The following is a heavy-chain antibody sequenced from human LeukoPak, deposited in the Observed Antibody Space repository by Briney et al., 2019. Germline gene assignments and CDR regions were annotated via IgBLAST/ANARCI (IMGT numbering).Heavy chain of an antibody. CDR3: ARGGWSLDF. J-gene: IGHJ2*01. Sequence: SETLSLTCTASGGSITGSYWSWIRQPPGKGLEWIGYVYSSGSTDYNPPLRSRVTISVDTSKNQFSLKLSSVTAADTAVHFCARGGWSLDFWGRGTLVAVSS. CDR2: VYSSGST. V-gene: IGHV4-59*01. CDR1: GGSITGSY.